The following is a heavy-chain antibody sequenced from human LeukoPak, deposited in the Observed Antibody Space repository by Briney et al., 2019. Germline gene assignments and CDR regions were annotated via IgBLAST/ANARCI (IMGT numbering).Heavy chain of an antibody. CDR1: GGTFSSYA. CDR3: ASPTDMVRGGSYYYYYYMDV. V-gene: IGHV1-69*06. Sequence: ASVKVSCKASGGTFSSYAISWVRQAPGQGLEWMGGIIPIFGTANYAQKFQGRVTITADKSTSTAYMELSSLRSEDTAVYYCASPTDMVRGGSYYYYYYMDVRGKGTTVTVSS. D-gene: IGHD3-10*01. CDR2: IIPIFGTA. J-gene: IGHJ6*03.